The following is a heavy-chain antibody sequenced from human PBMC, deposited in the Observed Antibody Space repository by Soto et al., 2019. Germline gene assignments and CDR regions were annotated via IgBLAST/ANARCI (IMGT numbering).Heavy chain of an antibody. D-gene: IGHD3-9*01. CDR2: INHSGST. J-gene: IGHJ5*02. Sequence: QVQLQQWGAGLLKPSETLSLTCAVYGGSFSGYYWSWIRQPPGKGLEWIGEINHSGSTNYNPSLKSRVTISVDTPKNQFSLKLSSVTAADTAVYYCARGHPASDILTGYYGPWGQGTLVTVSS. CDR1: GGSFSGYY. CDR3: ARGHPASDILTGYYGP. V-gene: IGHV4-34*01.